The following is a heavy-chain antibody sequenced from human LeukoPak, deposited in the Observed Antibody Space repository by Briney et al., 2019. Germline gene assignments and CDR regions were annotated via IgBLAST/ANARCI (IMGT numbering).Heavy chain of an antibody. CDR3: ARADVDTVMVDFDY. V-gene: IGHV4-61*01. J-gene: IGHJ4*02. D-gene: IGHD5-18*01. Sequence: PSETLSLTCTVSGGPVSSASYYWSSIRQPPGKGLELIGYIYYSGSTYYNPSLKSRVTISVDTSKNQFSLKLNSVTAADTAVYYCARADVDTVMVDFDYWGQGTLVTVSS. CDR2: IYYSGST. CDR1: GGPVSSASYY.